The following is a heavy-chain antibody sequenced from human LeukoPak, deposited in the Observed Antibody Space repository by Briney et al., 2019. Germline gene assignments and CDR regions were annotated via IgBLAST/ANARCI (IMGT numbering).Heavy chain of an antibody. V-gene: IGHV3-30*18. CDR2: ISYDGDNK. CDR1: GFTFSNYG. CDR3: AKDRLTGLGYGPAFDY. D-gene: IGHD5-18*01. Sequence: GGSLRLSCAASGFTFSNYGMHWVRQGPGKGLECVAVISYDGDNKYYADSVKGRFTISRDNSKNTLYLQMNSLRAEDTAVYYCAKDRLTGLGYGPAFDYWGQGTPVTVSS. J-gene: IGHJ4*02.